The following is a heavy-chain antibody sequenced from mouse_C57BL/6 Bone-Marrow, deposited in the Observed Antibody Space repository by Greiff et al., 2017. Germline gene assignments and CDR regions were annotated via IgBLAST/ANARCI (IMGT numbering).Heavy chain of an antibody. V-gene: IGHV14-4*01. CDR2: IDPGIGDT. Sequence: EVQLQQSGAELVRPGASVKLSCTASGFNIQDDYIHWVKQRPEQGLEWIGWIDPGIGDTEYASKFQGKATITSDTSSNTAYLQLSSLPSEDTAVYYCSSFDGNYLDYWGQGTPLTVAS. J-gene: IGHJ2*01. CDR1: GFNIQDDY. CDR3: SSFDGNYLDY. D-gene: IGHD2-3*01.